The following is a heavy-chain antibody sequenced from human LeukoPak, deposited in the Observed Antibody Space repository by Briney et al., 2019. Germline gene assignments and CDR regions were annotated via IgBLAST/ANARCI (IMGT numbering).Heavy chain of an antibody. CDR3: ARGETSIWYNWFDP. D-gene: IGHD2-8*02. CDR2: IYHSRST. J-gene: IGHJ5*02. V-gene: IGHV4-59*12. CDR1: GGSISSYY. Sequence: SETLSLTCTVSGGSISSYYWSWIRQPPGKGLEWIGYIYHSRSTYYNPSLKSRVTISVDRSKNQFSLKLSSVTAADTAVYYCARGETSIWYNWFDPWGQGTLVTVSS.